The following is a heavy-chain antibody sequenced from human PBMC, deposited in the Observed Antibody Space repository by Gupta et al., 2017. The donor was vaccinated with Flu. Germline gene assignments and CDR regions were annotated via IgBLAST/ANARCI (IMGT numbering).Heavy chain of an antibody. D-gene: IGHD2-2*01. J-gene: IGHJ4*02. V-gene: IGHV3-23*01. CDR1: GFPFSSYA. Sequence: EVQLLESGGGLVQPGGSLRLSCAASGFPFSSYAMSWVRQSPGKGLEWVSAISGSGGSTYYADSVKGRFTISRDNSKNTLYLQMNSLRAEDTAVYYCAKGPDIVVVPAAKSTTGRWGQGTLVTVSS. CDR2: ISGSGGST. CDR3: AKGPDIVVVPAAKSTTGR.